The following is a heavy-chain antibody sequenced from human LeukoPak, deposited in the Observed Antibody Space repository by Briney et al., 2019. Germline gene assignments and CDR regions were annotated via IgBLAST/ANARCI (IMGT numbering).Heavy chain of an antibody. D-gene: IGHD3-3*01. CDR1: GYTFTSYD. Sequence: GASVKVSCKASGYTFTSYDINWVRRATGQGLEWMGWMNPNSGNTGYAQKLQGRVTITRNTSISTAYMELSSLRSEDTAVYYCARGQKITIFGVVIIGGNWFDPWGQGTLVTVSS. CDR2: MNPNSGNT. CDR3: ARGQKITIFGVVIIGGNWFDP. V-gene: IGHV1-8*03. J-gene: IGHJ5*02.